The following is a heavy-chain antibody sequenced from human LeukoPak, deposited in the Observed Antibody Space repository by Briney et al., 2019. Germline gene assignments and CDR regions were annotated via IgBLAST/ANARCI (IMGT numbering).Heavy chain of an antibody. V-gene: IGHV3-23*01. CDR3: AKLLSRRAAAPFDP. D-gene: IGHD3-10*01. Sequence: PGGPPRLSCAASGFTFSSYAMSWVRQAPGEGLEWVSAISGSGGSTYYADSVKGRFTISRDNSKNTLYLQMNSLRAEDTAVYYCAKLLSRRAAAPFDPWGQGTLVTVSS. CDR1: GFTFSSYA. CDR2: ISGSGGST. J-gene: IGHJ5*02.